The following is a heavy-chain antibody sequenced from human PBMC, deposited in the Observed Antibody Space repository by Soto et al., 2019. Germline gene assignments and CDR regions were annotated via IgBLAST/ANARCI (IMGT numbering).Heavy chain of an antibody. CDR2: INAGNGNT. V-gene: IGHV1-3*01. CDR1: GYTFTSYA. D-gene: IGHD6-19*01. Sequence: QVQLVQSGAEVKKPGASVKVSCKASGYTFTSYAMHWVRQAPGQRLEWMGWINAGNGNTKYSQKFQGRVTFTRDTSASTAYMELSSLRSEDTAVYYCAREYFSSGSAFDIWGQGTMVTVSS. CDR3: AREYFSSGSAFDI. J-gene: IGHJ3*02.